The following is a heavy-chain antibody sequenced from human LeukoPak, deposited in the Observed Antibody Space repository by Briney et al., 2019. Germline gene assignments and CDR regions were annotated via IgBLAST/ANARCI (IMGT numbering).Heavy chain of an antibody. CDR3: AKDKWVPVAGTFGNRYFDP. J-gene: IGHJ5*02. V-gene: IGHV3-30-3*01. CDR1: GFTFSSYA. D-gene: IGHD6-19*01. CDR2: ISYDGSNK. Sequence: GGSLRLSCAASGFTFSSYAMHWVRQAPGKGLEWVAVISYDGSNKYYADSVKGRFTISRDNSKNTLYLQMNSLRAEDTALCYCAKDKWVPVAGTFGNRYFDPWGQGTLVTVSS.